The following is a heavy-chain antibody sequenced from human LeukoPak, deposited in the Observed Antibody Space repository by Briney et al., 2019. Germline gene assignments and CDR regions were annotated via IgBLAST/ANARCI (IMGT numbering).Heavy chain of an antibody. V-gene: IGHV4-4*07. J-gene: IGHJ4*02. CDR1: GGSISSYC. Sequence: KPSETLSLTCTVSGGSISSYCWSWIRQPAGKGLELIGRIYTSGSTNYNPSLKSRVTMSVDTSKNQFSLKLSSVTAADTAVYYCARGRKIAAAEFDYWGQGTLVTVSS. CDR2: IYTSGST. CDR3: ARGRKIAAAEFDY. D-gene: IGHD6-13*01.